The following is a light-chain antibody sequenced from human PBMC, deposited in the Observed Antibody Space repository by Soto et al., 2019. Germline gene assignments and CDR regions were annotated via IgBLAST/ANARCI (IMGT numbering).Light chain of an antibody. V-gene: IGKV1-9*01. CDR2: AAS. CDR3: QQLNSYPLT. CDR1: QGISSY. J-gene: IGKJ4*01. Sequence: DIQLTQSPSFLSASVGDRVTITCRASQGISSYLAWYQQKPGKAPKLLIYAASTLQSGVPSRFSGSGSGTEFTLTISCLQPEDFATYYCQQLNSYPLTVGGGTKVEIK.